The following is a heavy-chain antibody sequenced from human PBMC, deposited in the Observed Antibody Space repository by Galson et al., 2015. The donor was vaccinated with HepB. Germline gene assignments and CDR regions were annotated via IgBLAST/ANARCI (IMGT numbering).Heavy chain of an antibody. CDR2: IDPSASYI. Sequence: QSGAEVKKPGESLRISCKGSGYTFISYWITWVRQRPGNGLEWMGRIDPSASYINYRPSFQGHVTISADKSTTTAYLQWSSLKASDTAMYFCARTSGFPWGQGTQVTVSS. CDR1: GYTFISYW. D-gene: IGHD5-12*01. V-gene: IGHV5-10-1*01. CDR3: ARTSGFP. J-gene: IGHJ5*02.